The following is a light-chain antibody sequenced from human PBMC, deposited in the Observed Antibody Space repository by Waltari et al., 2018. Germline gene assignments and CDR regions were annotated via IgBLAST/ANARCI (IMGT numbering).Light chain of an antibody. Sequence: IQMTPSPPSLSASIGDRLPLPCRASQAIDNYLAWYQQKPGKVPKVLIYDASTSESRVPSRVRWSGSGNDFTISNSSLQAEDCATYYCKQSNSAPLTFGQGTRLEIK. CDR1: QAIDNY. CDR3: KQSNSAPLT. V-gene: IGKV1-27*01. CDR2: DAS. J-gene: IGKJ5*01.